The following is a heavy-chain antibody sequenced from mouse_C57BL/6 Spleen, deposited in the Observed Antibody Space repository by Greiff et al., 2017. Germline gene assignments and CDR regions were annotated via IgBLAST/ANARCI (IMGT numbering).Heavy chain of an antibody. V-gene: IGHV1-81*01. CDR2: IYPRSGNT. J-gene: IGHJ3*01. CDR3: ARLYDFFAY. CDR1: GYTFTSYG. D-gene: IGHD2-3*01. Sequence: QVHVKQSGAELARPGASVKLSCKASGYTFTSYGISWVKQRTGQGLEWIGEIYPRSGNTYYNEKFKGKATLTAEKSSSTAYMELRSLTSEDSAFYFCARLYDFFAYWGQGTLVTVSA.